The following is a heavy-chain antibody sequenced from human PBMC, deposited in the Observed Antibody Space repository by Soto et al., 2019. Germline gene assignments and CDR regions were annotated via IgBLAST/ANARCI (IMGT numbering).Heavy chain of an antibody. D-gene: IGHD3-22*01. Sequence: GGSLRLSCAASGLTFSSYWMSWVRQAPGKGLEWVANIKQDGSQKYYVDSVKGRFTISRDNAKNSLYLQMNSLRVEDTAVYYCASAYYYDSSGYSPGGYWGQGTLVTVSS. J-gene: IGHJ4*02. CDR1: GLTFSSYW. CDR2: IKQDGSQK. V-gene: IGHV3-7*01. CDR3: ASAYYYDSSGYSPGGY.